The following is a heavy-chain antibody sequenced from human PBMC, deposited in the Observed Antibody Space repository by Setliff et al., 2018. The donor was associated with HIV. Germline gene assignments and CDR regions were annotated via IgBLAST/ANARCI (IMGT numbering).Heavy chain of an antibody. D-gene: IGHD3-10*01. J-gene: IGHJ4*02. CDR1: GFSLSTSGVG. CDR2: IYWNDDK. Sequence: SGPTLVNPTQTLTLTCTFSGFSLSTSGVGVGWIRQPPGKALEWLALIYWNDDKRYSPSLKSRLTITKDTSKNQVVLTMTNMDPVDTATYYCAHRPRIPHSYYYGSGSYYQYYFGYWGQGTLVTVSS. V-gene: IGHV2-5*01. CDR3: AHRPRIPHSYYYGSGSYYQYYFGY.